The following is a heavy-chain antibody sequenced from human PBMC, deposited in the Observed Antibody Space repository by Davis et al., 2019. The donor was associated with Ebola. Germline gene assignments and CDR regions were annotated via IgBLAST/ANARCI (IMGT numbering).Heavy chain of an antibody. CDR1: GFTFSSYS. CDR3: ARERLGELSLSPTAPYYFDS. Sequence: GESLKISCAASGFTFSSYSMNWVRQAPGKGLEWVSSISTSSRYIYYADSVKGRFTISRDNAKNSLYLQMNGLRAEDTAIYYCARERLGELSLSPTAPYYFDSWGQGTLVTVSS. CDR2: ISTSSRYI. V-gene: IGHV3-21*01. J-gene: IGHJ4*02. D-gene: IGHD3-16*02.